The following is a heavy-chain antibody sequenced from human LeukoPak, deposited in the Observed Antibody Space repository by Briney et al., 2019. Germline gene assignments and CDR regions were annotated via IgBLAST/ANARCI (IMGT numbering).Heavy chain of an antibody. V-gene: IGHV3-23*01. CDR2: IVSGDEGT. J-gene: IGHJ4*02. CDR1: GFNLGTYV. CDR3: ARNPTVVTPFDY. Sequence: GGSLRLSCAASGFNLGTYVMTWVRQAPGKGLEWVSSIVSGDEGTHYAGSVKGRFSISRDNAKNSLYLQMNSRRAEDTAVYYCARNPTVVTPFDYWGQGTLVTVSS. D-gene: IGHD4-23*01.